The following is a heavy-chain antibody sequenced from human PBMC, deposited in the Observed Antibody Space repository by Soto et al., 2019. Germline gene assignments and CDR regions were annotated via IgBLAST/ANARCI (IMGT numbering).Heavy chain of an antibody. CDR3: AADGAERPDWFYYGLDV. CDR2: IVVGRGNT. D-gene: IGHD1-1*01. CDR1: AFTFLRSA. V-gene: IGHV1-58*02. J-gene: IGHJ6*02. Sequence: SVMVSCKASAFTFLRSAIHWVRQARGQRPEWIGWIVVGRGNTNYAQKFQDRVTISRDMSTNTVFMDLSSLKSDDTAVYYCAADGAERPDWFYYGLDVWGQGTTVTVSS.